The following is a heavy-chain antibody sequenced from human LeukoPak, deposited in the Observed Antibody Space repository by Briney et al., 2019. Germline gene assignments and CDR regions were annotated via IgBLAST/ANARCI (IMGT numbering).Heavy chain of an antibody. V-gene: IGHV4-34*01. CDR1: GGSFSGYY. Sequence: ASETLSLTXAVYGGSFSGYYWSWIRQPPGKGLEWIGEINHSGSTNDNPSLKSRVTISVDTSKNQFSLKLSSVTAADTAVYYCARGSSENYDFWSGYSGYYYYYMDVWGKGTTVTVSS. CDR3: ARGSSENYDFWSGYSGYYYYYMDV. J-gene: IGHJ6*03. D-gene: IGHD3-3*01. CDR2: INHSGST.